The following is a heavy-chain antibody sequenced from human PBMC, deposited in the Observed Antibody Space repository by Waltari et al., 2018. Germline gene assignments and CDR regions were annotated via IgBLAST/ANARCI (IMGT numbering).Heavy chain of an antibody. J-gene: IGHJ4*02. V-gene: IGHV3-7*01. Sequence: EVQLVESGGGLVQPGGSLRLSCAASGFTCSSYVMSWVRQAPGKGLEWVANIKQDGSEKYYVDSVKGRFTISRDNAKNSLYLQMNSLRAEDTAVYYCARGTPVVSDYWGQGTLVTVSS. D-gene: IGHD2-2*01. CDR2: IKQDGSEK. CDR3: ARGTPVVSDY. CDR1: GFTCSSYV.